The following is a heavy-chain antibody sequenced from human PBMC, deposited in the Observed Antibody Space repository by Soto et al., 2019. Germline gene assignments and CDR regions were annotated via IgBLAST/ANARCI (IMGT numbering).Heavy chain of an antibody. D-gene: IGHD3-22*01. CDR3: ARAGSYDSSGYYREY. CDR1: GGSISSGDYY. V-gene: IGHV4-30-4*01. J-gene: IGHJ4*02. CDR2: IYYSGST. Sequence: SETLSLTCTVSGGSISSGDYYWSWIRQPPGKGLEWIGYIYYSGSTYYNPSLKSRVTISVDTSKNQFSLKLSSVTAADTAVYYCARAGSYDSSGYYREYWGQGTMVTVSS.